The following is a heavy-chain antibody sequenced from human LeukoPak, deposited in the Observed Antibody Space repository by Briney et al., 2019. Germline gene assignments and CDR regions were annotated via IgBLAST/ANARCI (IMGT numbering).Heavy chain of an antibody. Sequence: GASLRLSCAASGFTFSNAWMSWVRQAPGKGLEWVGRIKSKTDGGTTDYAAPVKGRFTISRDGSKNTLYLQMNSLKTEDTAVYYCTTGVMITFGGVIVSDYWGQGTLVTVSS. D-gene: IGHD3-16*02. CDR2: IKSKTDGGTT. V-gene: IGHV3-15*01. CDR1: GFTFSNAW. J-gene: IGHJ4*02. CDR3: TTGVMITFGGVIVSDY.